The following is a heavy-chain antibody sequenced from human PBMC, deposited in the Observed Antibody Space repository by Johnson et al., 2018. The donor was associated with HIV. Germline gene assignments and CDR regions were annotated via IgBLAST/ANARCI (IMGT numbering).Heavy chain of an antibody. V-gene: IGHV3-66*02. CDR2: IHNTGGT. Sequence: MQLVESGGGVVQPVGSLKLSCAASGFTVSGKFMGWVRLAPGKGLEWVSYIHNTGGTEYASSVKGRFTISRDISKNTLDLQMNSLRAEDTAVYYCASTSSGWFYAFDILGQGTMVTVSS. J-gene: IGHJ3*02. CDR3: ASTSSGWFYAFDI. CDR1: GFTVSGKF. D-gene: IGHD6-19*01.